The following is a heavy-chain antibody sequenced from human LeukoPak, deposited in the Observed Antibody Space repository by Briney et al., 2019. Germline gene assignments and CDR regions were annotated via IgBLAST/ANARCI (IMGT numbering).Heavy chain of an antibody. D-gene: IGHD1-26*01. CDR2: INWNGGNT. CDR3: ARVAMSGIGSDDF. Sequence: GGSLRLSCAASGFTFDYGMSWVRQAPGKGLEWVSTINWNGGNTGYVDSVKGRFTISRDNAKNSLYLQMNSLRADDTAVYYCARVAMSGIGSDDFWGQGTLVTASS. J-gene: IGHJ4*02. V-gene: IGHV3-20*04. CDR1: GFTFDYG.